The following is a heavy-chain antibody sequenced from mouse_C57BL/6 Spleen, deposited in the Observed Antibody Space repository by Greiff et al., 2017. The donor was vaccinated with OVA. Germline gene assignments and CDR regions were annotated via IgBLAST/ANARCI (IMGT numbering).Heavy chain of an antibody. D-gene: IGHD2-5*01. CDR1: GFTFSSYA. J-gene: IGHJ1*03. Sequence: EVKLMESGGGLVKPGGSLKLSCAASGFTFSSYAMSWVRQTPEKRLEWVATISDGGSYTYYPDNVKGRFTISRDNAKNNLYLQMSHLKSEDTAMYYCARDRNSNTGYFDVWGTGTTVTVSS. CDR2: ISDGGSYT. V-gene: IGHV5-4*01. CDR3: ARDRNSNTGYFDV.